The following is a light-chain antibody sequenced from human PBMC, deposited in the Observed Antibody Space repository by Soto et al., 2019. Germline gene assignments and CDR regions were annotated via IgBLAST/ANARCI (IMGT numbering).Light chain of an antibody. CDR1: QSVGGH. V-gene: IGKV3-11*01. Sequence: IGLTQSPATLSLSPGERATLSCRASQSVGGHLAWYQQKPGQAPRLLIYDASDRATGIPARFSGSGSETDFTLTSSGLEPDDFAVYYCHQRNNWPPSITFVQGTRLEIK. J-gene: IGKJ5*01. CDR2: DAS. CDR3: HQRNNWPPSIT.